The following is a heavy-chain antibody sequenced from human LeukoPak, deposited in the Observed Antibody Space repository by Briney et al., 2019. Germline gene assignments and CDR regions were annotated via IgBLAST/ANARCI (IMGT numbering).Heavy chain of an antibody. J-gene: IGHJ4*02. Sequence: SVKVSCKASGGTFSSYAISWVRQAPGQGLEWMGGIIPIFGTANYAQKFQGRVTITTDESTSTAYMELSSLRSEDTAVYYCARGGNWNYGVDYWGQGTLVTVSS. CDR2: IIPIFGTA. V-gene: IGHV1-69*05. CDR3: ARGGNWNYGVDY. CDR1: GGTFSSYA. D-gene: IGHD1-7*01.